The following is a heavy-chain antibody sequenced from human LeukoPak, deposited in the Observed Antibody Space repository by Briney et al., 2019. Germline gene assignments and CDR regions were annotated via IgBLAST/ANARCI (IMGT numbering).Heavy chain of an antibody. CDR3: AREDMVLGVIIYYYGMDV. D-gene: IGHD3-10*01. J-gene: IGHJ6*04. CDR2: IYHSGST. V-gene: IGHV4-38-2*02. Sequence: SETLSLTCAVSGYSISSGYYWGWIRQPPGKGLEWIGSIYHSGSTYYNPSLKSRVTISVDTSKNQFSLKLSSVTAADTAVYYCAREDMVLGVIIYYYGMDVWGKGTTVTVSS. CDR1: GYSISSGYY.